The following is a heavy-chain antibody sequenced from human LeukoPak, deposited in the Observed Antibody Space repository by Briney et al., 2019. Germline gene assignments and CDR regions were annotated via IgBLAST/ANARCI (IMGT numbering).Heavy chain of an antibody. Sequence: PGGSLRLSCAASGFTFSSYGMHWVRQAPVKGLEWVAVISYNGSNKYYADSVKGRFTISRDNSKNTLYLQMNSLRAEDTAVYYCAKDSSSSWSFDYWGQGTLVTVSS. V-gene: IGHV3-30*18. J-gene: IGHJ4*02. CDR3: AKDSSSSWSFDY. CDR2: ISYNGSNK. CDR1: GFTFSSYG. D-gene: IGHD6-13*01.